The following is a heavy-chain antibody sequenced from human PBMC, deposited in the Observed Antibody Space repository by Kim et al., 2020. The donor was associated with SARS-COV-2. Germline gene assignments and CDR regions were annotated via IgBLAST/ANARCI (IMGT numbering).Heavy chain of an antibody. CDR1: GFTFSTYA. V-gene: IGHV3-23*01. CDR3: EASDY. J-gene: IGHJ4*02. CDR2: ISNSGLRT. Sequence: GGSLRLSCAASGFTFSTYAMSWARQAPGKGLEWVSTISNSGLRTHYADSVKGRFTISRDNSKSTLFLQMNYLRAEDTAIYYCEASDYWGQGSLLTVS.